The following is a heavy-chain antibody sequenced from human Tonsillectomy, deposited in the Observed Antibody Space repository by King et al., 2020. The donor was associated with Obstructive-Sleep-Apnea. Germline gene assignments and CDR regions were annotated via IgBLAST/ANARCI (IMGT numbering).Heavy chain of an antibody. D-gene: IGHD6-19*01. J-gene: IGHJ4*02. CDR3: ASRGWYHFDY. CDR1: GGSISSSSYY. V-gene: IGHV4-39*07. CDR2: IYYSGST. Sequence: QLQESGPGLVKPSETLSLSCTVSGGSISSSSYYWGWIRQPPGKGLEWIGSIYYSGSTYYNPSLKSRVTIQVATSKNQFSLKLSSVTAADTAVYYCASRGWYHFDYWGQGTLVTVSS.